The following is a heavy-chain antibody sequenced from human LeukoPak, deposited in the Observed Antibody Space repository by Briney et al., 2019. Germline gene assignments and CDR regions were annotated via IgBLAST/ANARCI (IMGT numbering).Heavy chain of an antibody. D-gene: IGHD6-13*01. V-gene: IGHV4-39*07. Sequence: SETLSLTCTVSGGSISSSSYYWGWIRQPPGKGLEWIGSIYYSGSTYYNPSLKSRVTISVDTSKNQFSLKLSSVTAADTAVYYCARANIAAAGTEYYYYGMDVWGQGTTVTVSS. CDR2: IYYSGST. CDR1: GGSISSSSYY. CDR3: ARANIAAAGTEYYYYGMDV. J-gene: IGHJ6*02.